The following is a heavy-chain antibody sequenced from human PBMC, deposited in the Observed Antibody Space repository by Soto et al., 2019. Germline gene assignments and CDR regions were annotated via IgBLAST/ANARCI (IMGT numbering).Heavy chain of an antibody. V-gene: IGHV1-69*13. D-gene: IGHD3-10*01. J-gene: IGHJ1*01. Sequence: ASVKVSCKASGGTFSSHAISWVRQAPGQGLEWMGGIIPIFGTANYAQKFQGRVTITADESTSTAYMELSSLRSEDTAVYYCAIYRQGITTSGQFTGAPNNPLGPLHWG. CDR2: IIPIFGTA. CDR1: GGTFSSHA. CDR3: AIYRQGITTSGQFTGAPNNPLGPLH.